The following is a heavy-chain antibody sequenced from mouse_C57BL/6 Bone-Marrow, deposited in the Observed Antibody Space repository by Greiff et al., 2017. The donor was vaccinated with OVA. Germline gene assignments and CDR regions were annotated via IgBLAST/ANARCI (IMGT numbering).Heavy chain of an antibody. Sequence: VMLVESGAELARPGASVKMSCKASGYTFTSYTMHWVKQRPGQGLEWIGYINPSSGYTKYNQKFKDKATLTADKSSSTAYMQLSSLTSEDSAVYYCARTYYGSSPKYFDVWGTGTTVTVSS. V-gene: IGHV1-4*01. J-gene: IGHJ1*03. CDR3: ARTYYGSSPKYFDV. CDR2: INPSSGYT. CDR1: GYTFTSYT. D-gene: IGHD1-1*01.